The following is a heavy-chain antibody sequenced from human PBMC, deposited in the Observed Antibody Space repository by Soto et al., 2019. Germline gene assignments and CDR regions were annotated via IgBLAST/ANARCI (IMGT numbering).Heavy chain of an antibody. V-gene: IGHV4-59*01. CDR3: ARVNYGDYYYGMDV. D-gene: IGHD4-17*01. CDR1: GGSINYSY. J-gene: IGHJ6*02. CDR2: ISYTGSA. Sequence: SETLSLTCTVSGGSINYSYWAWIRQPPGKGLEWIGYISYTGSANYNASLKSRLTISVDTSKNQFSLKLSSVTAADTALYYCARVNYGDYYYGMDVWGQGTTVTV.